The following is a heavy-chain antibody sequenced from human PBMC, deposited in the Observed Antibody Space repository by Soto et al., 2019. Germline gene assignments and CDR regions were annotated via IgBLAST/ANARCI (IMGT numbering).Heavy chain of an antibody. CDR2: ISRLDNP. J-gene: IGHJ4*02. CDR3: ARAAGYDPFIY. V-gene: IGHV4-30-2*06. Sequence: QLQLHECGSGVVRTSVTLSLTCTVSGVSLSYGGFSWSWIRQSPGKGLEWIVYISRLDNPYFHPSFKSRVTMSIYMSSNQFYLNLSSMNAADKAVYYCARAAGYDPFIYWGQGVLVT. CDR1: GVSLSYGGFS. D-gene: IGHD5-12*01.